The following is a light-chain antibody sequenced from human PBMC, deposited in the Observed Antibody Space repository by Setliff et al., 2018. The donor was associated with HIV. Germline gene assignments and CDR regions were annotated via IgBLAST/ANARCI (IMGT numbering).Light chain of an antibody. CDR1: SSDVGGYDY. Sequence: QSALTQPPSASGSPGQSVTISCTGTSSDVGGYDYVSCYQQHPGKAPKLIIHEVNKRPSGVPDRFSGSRTGNTASLTISGLQDDDEADYYCSSYTSASTLVYVFGTGTKGTV. V-gene: IGLV2-8*01. CDR2: EVN. CDR3: SSYTSASTLVYV. J-gene: IGLJ1*01.